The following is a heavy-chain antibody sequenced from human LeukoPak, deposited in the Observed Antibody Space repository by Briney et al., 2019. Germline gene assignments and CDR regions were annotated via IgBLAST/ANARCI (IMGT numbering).Heavy chain of an antibody. J-gene: IGHJ5*02. D-gene: IGHD3-10*01. V-gene: IGHV1-8*02. CDR1: GGTFSSYA. CDR3: ARDLTYYYGSGSWFDP. Sequence: EASMNVSCKASGGTFSSYAISWVRQAPGQGLEWMGWMNPNSGNTGYAQKSQGRVTMTRNTSISTAYMELSSLRSEDTAVYYCARDLTYYYGSGSWFDPWGQGTLVTVSS. CDR2: MNPNSGNT.